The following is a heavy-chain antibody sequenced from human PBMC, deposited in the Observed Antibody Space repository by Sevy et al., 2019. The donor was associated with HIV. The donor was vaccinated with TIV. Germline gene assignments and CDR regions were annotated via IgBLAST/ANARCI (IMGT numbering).Heavy chain of an antibody. J-gene: IGHJ4*02. CDR3: TRGYYYDSIGYSDY. V-gene: IGHV3-49*03. CDR2: IRSKDYGGAT. CDR1: GFTFGDYA. Sequence: GGSLRLSCTGSGFTFGDYAMSWFRQAPGMGLEWVGFIRSKDYGGATEYAASVKGRFTISRDDSTSIADLQMNSLKTEDTAVYYCTRGYYYDSIGYSDYWGQGTLVTVST. D-gene: IGHD3-22*01.